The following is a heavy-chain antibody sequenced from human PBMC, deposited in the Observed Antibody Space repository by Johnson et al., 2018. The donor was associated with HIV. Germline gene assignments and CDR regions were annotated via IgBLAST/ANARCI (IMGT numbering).Heavy chain of an antibody. CDR3: VKDRSEYDYDRSGDPVGAFDI. Sequence: QVQLVESGGGVVQPGRSLRLSCVASQFTFSRYGMHWVRQVPGKGLEWVAGISYDGRDKYHADFVKGRFTISRDNSKNTLYLQMNSLRAEDTATYYCVKDRSEYDYDRSGDPVGAFDIWGQGTVVTVSS. V-gene: IGHV3-30*18. CDR1: QFTFSRYG. J-gene: IGHJ3*02. CDR2: ISYDGRDK. D-gene: IGHD3-22*01.